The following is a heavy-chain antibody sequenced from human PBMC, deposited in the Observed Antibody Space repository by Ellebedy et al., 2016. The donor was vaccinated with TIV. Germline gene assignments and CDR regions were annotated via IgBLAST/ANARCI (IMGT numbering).Heavy chain of an antibody. CDR3: ARDLTVVVMRHDAFDI. D-gene: IGHD3-22*01. V-gene: IGHV3-11*01. J-gene: IGHJ3*02. CDR2: ISSSGSTI. CDR1: GFTFSDYY. Sequence: PGGSLRLSCAASGFTFSDYYMSWIRQAPGKGLEWVSYISSSGSTIYYADSVKGRFTISRDNAKNSLYLQMNSLRAEDTAVYYCARDLTVVVMRHDAFDIWGQGTMVTVSS.